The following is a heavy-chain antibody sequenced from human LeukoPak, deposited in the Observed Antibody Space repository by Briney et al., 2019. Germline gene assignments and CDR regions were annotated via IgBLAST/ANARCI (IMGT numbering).Heavy chain of an antibody. CDR2: IYYSGST. J-gene: IGHJ4*02. CDR1: GASISSYY. CDR3: ARGFAYGDTGSFDY. V-gene: IGHV4-59*08. Sequence: SETLSLTCTVSGASISSYYWSWIRQPPGKGLEWIAYIYYSGSTNYKPSLKSRVTISVDTSKNQFSLKLSSVTAADTAVYYCARGFAYGDTGSFDYWGQGTLVTVSS. D-gene: IGHD4-17*01.